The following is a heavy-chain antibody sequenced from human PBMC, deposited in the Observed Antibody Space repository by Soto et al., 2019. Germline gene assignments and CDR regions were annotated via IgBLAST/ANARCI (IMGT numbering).Heavy chain of an antibody. Sequence: GGSLRLSCSASGFTFSSYAMHWVRQAPGKGLEYVSAISSNGGSTYYADSVKGRFTISRDNSKNTLYLQMSSLRAEDTAVYYCVKSPAAAAAVPYYYYGMDVWGQGTTATVSS. J-gene: IGHJ6*02. CDR1: GFTFSSYA. D-gene: IGHD6-13*01. CDR2: ISSNGGST. CDR3: VKSPAAAAAVPYYYYGMDV. V-gene: IGHV3-64D*06.